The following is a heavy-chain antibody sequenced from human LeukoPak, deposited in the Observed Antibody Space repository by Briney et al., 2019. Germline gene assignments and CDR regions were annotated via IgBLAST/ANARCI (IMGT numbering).Heavy chain of an antibody. CDR3: ARGFPYCSSTSCYPPDY. CDR1: GFTFRNYY. D-gene: IGHD2-2*01. Sequence: PGGSLRLSCAASGFTFRNYYMHWVRQAPGKGLEWVAVISLDGNNEYYAASVKGRFSLSRDNSMNTLYLQLNSLRTEDTAMYYCARGFPYCSSTSCYPPDYWGQGTLVTVSS. CDR2: ISLDGNNE. J-gene: IGHJ4*02. V-gene: IGHV3-30-3*01.